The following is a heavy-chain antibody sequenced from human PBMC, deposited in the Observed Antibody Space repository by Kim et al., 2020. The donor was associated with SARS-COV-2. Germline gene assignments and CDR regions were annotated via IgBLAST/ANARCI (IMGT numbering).Heavy chain of an antibody. D-gene: IGHD6-13*01. V-gene: IGHV3-11*06. J-gene: IGHJ6*02. Sequence: GGSLRLSCAASGFTFSDYYMSWIRQAPGKGLEWVSYISSSSSYTNYADSVKGRFTISRDNAKNSLYLQMNSLRAEDTAVYYCARYSSSWDTYGMDVWGQGTTVTVSS. CDR2: ISSSSSYT. CDR3: ARYSSSWDTYGMDV. CDR1: GFTFSDYY.